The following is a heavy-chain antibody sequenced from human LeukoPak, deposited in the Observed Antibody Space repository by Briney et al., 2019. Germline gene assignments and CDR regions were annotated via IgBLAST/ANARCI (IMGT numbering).Heavy chain of an antibody. CDR2: ISSSSSTI. D-gene: IGHD3-10*01. CDR3: ARYRYYGSGSYPGY. Sequence: WGSLRLSCAASGFTFSSYSMNWVRQAPGKGLEWVSYISSSSSTIYYADSVKGRFTISRDNAKNSLYLQMNSLRDEDTAVYYCARYRYYGSGSYPGYWGQGTLVTVSS. CDR1: GFTFSSYS. J-gene: IGHJ4*02. V-gene: IGHV3-48*02.